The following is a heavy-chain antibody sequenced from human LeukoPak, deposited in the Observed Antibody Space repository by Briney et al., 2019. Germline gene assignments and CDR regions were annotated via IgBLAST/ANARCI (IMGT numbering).Heavy chain of an antibody. J-gene: IGHJ3*02. CDR2: INHSGST. Sequence: SETLSLTCAVYGGSFSGYYWSWIRQPPGKGLEWIGEINHSGSTNYNPYLKSRVTISVDTSKNQFSLKLSSVTAADTAVYYCCSYGLDAFDIWGQGTVVTVCS. CDR3: CSYGLDAFDI. V-gene: IGHV4-34*01. D-gene: IGHD2-15*01. CDR1: GGSFSGYY.